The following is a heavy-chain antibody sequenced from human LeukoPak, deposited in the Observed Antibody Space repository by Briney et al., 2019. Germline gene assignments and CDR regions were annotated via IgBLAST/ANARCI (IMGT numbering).Heavy chain of an antibody. J-gene: IGHJ6*03. CDR2: INPNSGGT. CDR3: ARGCSSTSCYRLDYYYMDV. D-gene: IGHD2-2*01. CDR1: GYTLTDYY. V-gene: IGHV1-2*02. Sequence: ASVKVSGKAYGYTLTDYYLHWVRLAPGQGLEWVGWINPNSGGTTYAQKFQGRVTMTRVTSINTAYMELSRLTSDDTAVYYCARGCSSTSCYRLDYYYMDVWGQGTTVTVSS.